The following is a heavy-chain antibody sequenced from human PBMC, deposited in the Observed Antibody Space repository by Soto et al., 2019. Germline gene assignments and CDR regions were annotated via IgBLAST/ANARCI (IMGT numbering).Heavy chain of an antibody. CDR1: GFTFDDYA. D-gene: IGHD6-13*01. CDR2: ISWNSGSI. CDR3: AKDIAAAGRGGLFDY. J-gene: IGHJ4*02. V-gene: IGHV3-9*01. Sequence: GGSLRLSCAASGFTFDDYAMHWVRQAPGKGLEWVSGISWNSGSIGYADSVKGRFTISRDNAKNSLYLQMNSLRAEDTALYYCAKDIAAAGRGGLFDYWGQGTLVTVSS.